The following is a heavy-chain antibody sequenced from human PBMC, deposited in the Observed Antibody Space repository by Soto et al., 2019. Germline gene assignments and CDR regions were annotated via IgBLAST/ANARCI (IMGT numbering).Heavy chain of an antibody. J-gene: IGHJ4*02. Sequence: EVQLLESGGGLVQPGGSLRLSCAASGFTFSSYAMSWIRQAPGKGLEWVSAISGSGGSTYYADSVKGRFTIARDNSKNTLYLQMNSLRAEDTAVYYCAKVSGGVVAASGGHYWGQGTLVTVSS. V-gene: IGHV3-23*01. CDR1: GFTFSSYA. CDR3: AKVSGGVVAASGGHY. CDR2: ISGSGGST. D-gene: IGHD2-15*01.